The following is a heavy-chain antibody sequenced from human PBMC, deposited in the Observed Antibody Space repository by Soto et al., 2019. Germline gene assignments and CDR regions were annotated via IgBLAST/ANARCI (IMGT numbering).Heavy chain of an antibody. CDR1: GFTFSSYG. CDR3: ARDLTPLDSSSLVY. D-gene: IGHD6-13*01. CDR2: IWYDGSNK. V-gene: IGHV3-33*01. Sequence: GGSLRLSCAASGFTFSSYGMHWVRQAPGKGLEWVAVIWYDGSNKYYADSVKGRFTISRDNSKNTLYLQMNSLRAEDTAVYYCARDLTPLDSSSLVYWGQGTLVTVSS. J-gene: IGHJ4*02.